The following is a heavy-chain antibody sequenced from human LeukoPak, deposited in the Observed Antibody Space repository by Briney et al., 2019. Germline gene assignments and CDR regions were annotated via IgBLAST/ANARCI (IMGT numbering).Heavy chain of an antibody. V-gene: IGHV4-34*01. CDR1: GGSFSGYY. Sequence: SETLSLTCAVYGGSFSGYYWRWIRQPPGKGLEWIGEINHSGSTNYNPSLKSRVTISVDTSKNPFALKLNSVTAADTAVYYCARRLSLYYYDSSGYYWFDPWGQGTLVTVSS. CDR3: ARRLSLYYYDSSGYYWFDP. CDR2: INHSGST. J-gene: IGHJ5*02. D-gene: IGHD3-22*01.